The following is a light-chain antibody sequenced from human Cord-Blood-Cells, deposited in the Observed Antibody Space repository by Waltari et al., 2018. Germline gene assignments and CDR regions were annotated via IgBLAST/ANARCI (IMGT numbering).Light chain of an antibody. J-gene: IGLJ3*02. CDR3: SSYAGSNNLV. CDR2: EVS. CDR1: SSDVVGYNY. V-gene: IGLV2-8*01. Sequence: QSALTQPPSASGSPGQSVTISCTGTSSDVVGYNYVSWYQQHPGKAPKLMIYEVSKRPSGVPGRFSGSKSGNTASLTVSGLQAEDEADYYCSSYAGSNNLVFGGGTKLTVL.